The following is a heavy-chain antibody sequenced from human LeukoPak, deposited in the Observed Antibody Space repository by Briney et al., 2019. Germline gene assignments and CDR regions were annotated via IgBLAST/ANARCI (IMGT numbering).Heavy chain of an antibody. J-gene: IGHJ4*02. D-gene: IGHD6-19*01. CDR2: IYPGDSDT. V-gene: IGHV5-51*01. CDR1: GYSFTSYW. CDR3: ARRTRDSSVLQYYFDN. Sequence: GESLQISCKGSGYSFTSYWIGWVRQMPGKGLEWMGIIYPGDSDTIYSPSFQGQVTISADRSISTAYLQWSSLRASDTAMYYCARRTRDSSVLQYYFDNGGEGTPVTVSS.